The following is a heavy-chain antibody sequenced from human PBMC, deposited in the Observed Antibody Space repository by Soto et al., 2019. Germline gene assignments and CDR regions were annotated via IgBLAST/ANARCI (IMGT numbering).Heavy chain of an antibody. Sequence: ASVKVSCKASGYTFSSYGISWVRQAPGRGLEWMAWISANNGITNYAQKFQDRVTMTTDTSTGTAYMQLRSLTSDDTAVYYCARDVVVYTTTGGPDYWGQGTLVTVSS. CDR2: ISANNGIT. J-gene: IGHJ4*02. D-gene: IGHD1-26*01. V-gene: IGHV1-18*01. CDR3: ARDVVVYTTTGGPDY. CDR1: GYTFSSYG.